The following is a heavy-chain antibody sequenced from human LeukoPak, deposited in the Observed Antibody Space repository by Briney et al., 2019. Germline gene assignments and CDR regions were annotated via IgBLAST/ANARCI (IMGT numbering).Heavy chain of an antibody. CDR1: GFTFSDYY. J-gene: IGHJ6*02. D-gene: IGHD3-9*01. Sequence: GGSLRLSCAASGFTFSDYYMSWIRQAPGKGLEWVPYISSSGSTIYYADSVKGRFTISRDNAKNSLYLQMNSLRAEDTAVYYCAKPYYDILTGSYYYYGMDVWGQGTTVTVSS. CDR3: AKPYYDILTGSYYYYGMDV. CDR2: ISSSGSTI. V-gene: IGHV3-11*01.